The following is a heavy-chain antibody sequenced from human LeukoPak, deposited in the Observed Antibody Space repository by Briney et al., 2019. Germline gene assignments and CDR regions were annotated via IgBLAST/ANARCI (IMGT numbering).Heavy chain of an antibody. V-gene: IGHV1-3*04. CDR2: INTDNGNT. J-gene: IGHJ4*02. D-gene: IGHD6-13*01. CDR3: ARQAAAGPKFDC. Sequence: APVKVSCKASGYTLTTYTMHWVRQAPGQRLEWMGWINTDNGNTKYSLKFQGRVTITRDTSASTAYMELSSLTSEDTVVYYCARQAAAGPKFDCWGQGTLVTVSS. CDR1: GYTLTTYT.